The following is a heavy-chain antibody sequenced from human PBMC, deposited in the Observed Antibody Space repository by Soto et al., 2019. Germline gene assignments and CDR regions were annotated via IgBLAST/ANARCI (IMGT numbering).Heavy chain of an antibody. CDR1: GFTFSSYA. D-gene: IGHD4-17*01. V-gene: IGHV3-30-3*01. J-gene: IGHJ3*02. Sequence: PGGSLRLSCAASGFTFSSYAMHWVRQAPGKGLEWVAVISYDGSNKYYADSVKGRFTISRDNSKNTLYLQMNSLRAEDTAVYYCARVTTGGAFDIWGQGTMVTVSS. CDR2: ISYDGSNK. CDR3: ARVTTGGAFDI.